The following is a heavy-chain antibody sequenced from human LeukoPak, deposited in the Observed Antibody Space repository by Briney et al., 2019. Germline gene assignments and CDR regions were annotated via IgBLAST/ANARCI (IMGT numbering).Heavy chain of an antibody. Sequence: GGSLRLSCAASGFTFSSYSMNWVRQAPGKGLEWVSSISSSSSYIYYADSVKGRFTISGDNAKNSLYLQMNSLRAEDTAVYYCARGGRGYSGYEVDYWGQGTLVTVSS. D-gene: IGHD5-12*01. CDR3: ARGGRGYSGYEVDY. V-gene: IGHV3-21*01. CDR2: ISSSSSYI. CDR1: GFTFSSYS. J-gene: IGHJ4*02.